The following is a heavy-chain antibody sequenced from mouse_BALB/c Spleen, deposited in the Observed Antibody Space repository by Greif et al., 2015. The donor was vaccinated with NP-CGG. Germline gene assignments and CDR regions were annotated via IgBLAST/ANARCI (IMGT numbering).Heavy chain of an antibody. CDR2: ISSGSSTI. Sequence: EVNLVESGGGLVQPGGSRKLSCAASGFTFSSFGMHWVRQAPEKGLECVAYISSGSSTIYYADTVKGRFTISRDNPKNTLFLQMTSLRSEDTAMYYCARKDYRYDGYFDYWGQGTTLTVSS. CDR3: ARKDYRYDGYFDY. D-gene: IGHD2-14*01. J-gene: IGHJ2*01. CDR1: GFTFSSFG. V-gene: IGHV5-17*02.